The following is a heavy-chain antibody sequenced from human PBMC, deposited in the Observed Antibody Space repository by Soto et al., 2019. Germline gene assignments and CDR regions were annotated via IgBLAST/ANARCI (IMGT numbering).Heavy chain of an antibody. CDR1: GYSFTSYW. CDR2: IYPGDSDT. D-gene: IGHD2-2*01. Sequence: GESLKISCKGSGYSFTSYWIGWVRQMPGKGLEWMGIIYPGDSDTRYSPSFQGQVTISADKSISTAYLQWSSLKASDTAMYYCSMQEILPAALSYYYFRFDCWGQGTPGTVS. J-gene: IGHJ4*03. CDR3: SMQEILPAALSYYYFRFDC. V-gene: IGHV5-51*01.